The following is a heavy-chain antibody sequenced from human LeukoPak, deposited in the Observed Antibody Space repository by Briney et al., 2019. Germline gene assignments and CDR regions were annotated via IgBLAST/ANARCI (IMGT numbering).Heavy chain of an antibody. CDR2: IYPGDSDT. D-gene: IGHD2-21*02. V-gene: IGHV5-51*01. Sequence: GESLKISCKGSGYSFTSYWIGWVRQMPGKGLEWMGIIYPGDSDTRCSPSFQGQVTISADKSISTAYLQWSSLKASDTAMYYCARPKHIVVVTSRGAFDIWGQGTMVTVSS. J-gene: IGHJ3*02. CDR3: ARPKHIVVVTSRGAFDI. CDR1: GYSFTSYW.